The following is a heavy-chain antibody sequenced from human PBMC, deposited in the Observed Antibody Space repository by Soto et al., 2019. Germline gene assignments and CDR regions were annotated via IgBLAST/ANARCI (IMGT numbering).Heavy chain of an antibody. Sequence: ASVKVSCKVSGYTLTDLSMHWVRQAPGKGLEWMGGFDPNNGETMYAQKFQGRVTMTEDTSTDTAYMELSSLRSEDTAVYYCATKDYYESSGYYYLGAFDIWGQGTMVTVSS. D-gene: IGHD3-22*01. CDR3: ATKDYYESSGYYYLGAFDI. CDR2: FDPNNGET. CDR1: GYTLTDLS. J-gene: IGHJ3*02. V-gene: IGHV1-24*01.